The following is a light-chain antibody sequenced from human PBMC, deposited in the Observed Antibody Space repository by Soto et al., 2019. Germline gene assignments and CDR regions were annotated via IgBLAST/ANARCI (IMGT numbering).Light chain of an antibody. J-gene: IGKJ4*01. CDR1: QSVSSN. V-gene: IGKV3-15*01. Sequence: EIVMTQSPATLSVSPGERATLSCRASQSVSSNLAWYQQKPGQAPSLLIYGASTRATGTPARFSGSGSGTDFTLTISSLEPEDFAVYYCQQRSNWPLTFGGGTKVDIK. CDR2: GAS. CDR3: QQRSNWPLT.